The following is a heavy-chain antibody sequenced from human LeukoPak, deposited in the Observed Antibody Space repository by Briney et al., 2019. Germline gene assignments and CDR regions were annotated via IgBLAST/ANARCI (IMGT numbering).Heavy chain of an antibody. J-gene: IGHJ5*02. V-gene: IGHV1-46*01. CDR2: INPSGGST. D-gene: IGHD2-2*01. CDR1: GYTFTSYY. CDR3: ARDLDCSSTSCYGGFDP. Sequence: GTSVKVSCKASGYTFTSYYMHWVRQAPGQGLEWMGIINPSGGSTSYAQKFQGRVTMTRDTSTSTVYMELSSLRSEDTAVYYCARDLDCSSTSCYGGFDPWGQGTLVIVSS.